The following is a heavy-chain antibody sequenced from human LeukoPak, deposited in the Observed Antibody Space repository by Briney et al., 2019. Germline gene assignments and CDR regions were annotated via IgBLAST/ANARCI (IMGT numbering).Heavy chain of an antibody. Sequence: GGSLRLSCAASGFTFSSYAMSWVRQAPGKGLEWVSAISGSGGSTYYADSVKGRFTISRDNSKNTLYLQMDSLRAEDTAVYYCAKSRRGYSGYGYYFDCWGQGTLVTVSS. CDR1: GFTFSSYA. D-gene: IGHD5-12*01. J-gene: IGHJ4*02. V-gene: IGHV3-23*01. CDR3: AKSRRGYSGYGYYFDC. CDR2: ISGSGGST.